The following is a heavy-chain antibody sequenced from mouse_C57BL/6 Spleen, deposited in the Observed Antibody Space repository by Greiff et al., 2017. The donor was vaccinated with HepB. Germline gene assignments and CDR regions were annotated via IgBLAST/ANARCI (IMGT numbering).Heavy chain of an antibody. Sequence: EVQLQQSGPGLVKPSQSLSLTCSVTGYSITSGYYWNWIRQFPGNKLEWMGYISYDGSNNYNPSLKNRISITRDTSKNQFFLKLNSVTTEDTATYYCARERTGLTGWGQGTTLTVSS. CDR2: ISYDGSN. D-gene: IGHD4-1*01. CDR1: GYSITSGYY. CDR3: ARERTGLTG. V-gene: IGHV3-6*01. J-gene: IGHJ2*01.